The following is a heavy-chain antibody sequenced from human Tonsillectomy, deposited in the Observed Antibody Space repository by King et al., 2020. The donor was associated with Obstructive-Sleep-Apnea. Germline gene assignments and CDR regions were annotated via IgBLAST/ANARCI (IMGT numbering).Heavy chain of an antibody. Sequence: VQLQQWGAGLLKPSETLSLTCAVSGESFSGYYWNWIRQPPGKGLEWIGEINYSGRTNYNPSLKSRVTISIDMPKTQFSLKMNPLTAADTAVYYCARGGRWLPGHYFDYGSQGNLVTVSS. J-gene: IGHJ4*02. CDR1: GESFSGYY. CDR2: INYSGRT. V-gene: IGHV4-34*01. D-gene: IGHD5-24*01. CDR3: ARGGRWLPGHYFDY.